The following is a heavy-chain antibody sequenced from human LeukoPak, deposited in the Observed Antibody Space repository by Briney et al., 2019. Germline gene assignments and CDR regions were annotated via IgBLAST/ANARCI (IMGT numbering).Heavy chain of an antibody. J-gene: IGHJ4*02. Sequence: ASLKVSCKASGYTFTSYGISWVRQAPGQRLEWMGWISAYNGNTNYAQKLQGRVTMTTDTSTSTAYMELRSLRSDDTAVYYCARDQVAAPGTHFDYWGQGTLVTVSS. V-gene: IGHV1-18*04. CDR2: ISAYNGNT. CDR1: GYTFTSYG. D-gene: IGHD6-13*01. CDR3: ARDQVAAPGTHFDY.